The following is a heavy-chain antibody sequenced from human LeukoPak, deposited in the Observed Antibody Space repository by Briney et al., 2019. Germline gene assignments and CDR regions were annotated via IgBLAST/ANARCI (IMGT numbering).Heavy chain of an antibody. CDR1: GFTFSSYS. J-gene: IGHJ4*02. CDR2: ISSSSDTI. D-gene: IGHD2-2*01. V-gene: IGHV3-48*01. Sequence: GGSLRLSCAASGFTFSSYSMNWVRQAPGKGLEWISYISSSSDTIYYADSVKGKFTISRDNAKNSLYLQVNNLRAEDTAVYYCARGSSNFYFDYWGQGTLVTVSS. CDR3: ARGSSNFYFDY.